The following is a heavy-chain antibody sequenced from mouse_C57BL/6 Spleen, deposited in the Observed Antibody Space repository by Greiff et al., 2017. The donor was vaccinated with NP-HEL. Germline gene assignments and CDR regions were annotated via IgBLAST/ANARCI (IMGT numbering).Heavy chain of an antibody. CDR1: GYTFTDYY. V-gene: IGHV1-26*01. D-gene: IGHD1-1*01. CDR2: INPNNGGT. Sequence: VQLQQSGPELVKPGASVKISCKASGYTFTDYYMNWVKQSHGKSLEWIGDINPNNGGTSYNQKFKGKATLTVDKSSSTAYMELRSLTSEDSAVYYCAREGSSSFAYWGQGTLVTVSA. J-gene: IGHJ3*01. CDR3: AREGSSSFAY.